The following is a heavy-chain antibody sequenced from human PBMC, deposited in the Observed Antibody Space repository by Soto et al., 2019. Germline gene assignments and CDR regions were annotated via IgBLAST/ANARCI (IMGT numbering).Heavy chain of an antibody. Sequence: EVQLVESGGGLVQPGGSLRLSCAASGFTFSSDRMSWVRQAPGKGLEWVANIKQDGSEKYYVDSEKGRFTISRDNAKNSLYLQMNSLRAEDTAVYFCARGSSAADWGQGTLVTVSS. D-gene: IGHD6-13*01. CDR3: ARGSSAAD. CDR1: GFTFSSDR. CDR2: IKQDGSEK. J-gene: IGHJ4*02. V-gene: IGHV3-7*04.